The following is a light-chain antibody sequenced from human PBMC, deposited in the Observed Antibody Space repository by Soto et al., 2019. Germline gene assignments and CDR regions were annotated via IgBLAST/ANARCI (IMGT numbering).Light chain of an antibody. Sequence: DIQMTRSPSSVSASVGDRVTITCRASQDISNWLAWYQQKPGKAPKLLIYVASNLQSGVPSRFSGSGSGTEFTLTISSLQPEDFATYYCQQANSFPITFGQRTRLDIK. V-gene: IGKV1-12*01. CDR2: VAS. J-gene: IGKJ5*01. CDR1: QDISNW. CDR3: QQANSFPIT.